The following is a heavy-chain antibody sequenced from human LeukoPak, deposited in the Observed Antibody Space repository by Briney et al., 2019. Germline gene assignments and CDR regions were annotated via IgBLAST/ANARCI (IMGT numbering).Heavy chain of an antibody. CDR1: GFTLSNFA. Sequence: PGRSLGLSCAASGFTLSNFAMHWVRQATGKGLEWVSAIGTAGDTFYPGSVKGRFTISRENAKNSLYLQMNNLRAEDTAVYYCARQMTPHGNFDYWGQGTLVTVSS. CDR3: ARQMTPHGNFDY. V-gene: IGHV3-13*01. CDR2: IGTAGDT. D-gene: IGHD1-26*01. J-gene: IGHJ4*02.